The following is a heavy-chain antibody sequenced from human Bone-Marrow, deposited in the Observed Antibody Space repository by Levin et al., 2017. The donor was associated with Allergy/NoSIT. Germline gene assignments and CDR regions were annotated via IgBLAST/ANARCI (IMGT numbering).Heavy chain of an antibody. Sequence: GESLKISCKASGYPFTSYTINWVRQAPGQGLEWMGWIVTNTGRPTYAQGFTGRFVFSLDTSVSTAYLQISTLKAEDTAVYYCARDDSDSSGYYLGNNGGQGTLVTVSS. CDR3: ARDDSDSSGYYLGNN. V-gene: IGHV7-4-1*02. CDR2: IVTNTGRP. CDR1: GYPFTSYT. D-gene: IGHD3-22*01. J-gene: IGHJ4*02.